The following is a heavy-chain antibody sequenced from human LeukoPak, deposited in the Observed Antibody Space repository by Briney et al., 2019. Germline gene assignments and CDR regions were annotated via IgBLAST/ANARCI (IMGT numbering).Heavy chain of an antibody. CDR1: GFTFSSYW. V-gene: IGHV3-7*01. CDR3: ARDPTKYGGKTGRNY. J-gene: IGHJ4*02. D-gene: IGHD4-23*01. CDR2: IKQDGSEK. Sequence: QPGGSLRLSCAASGFTFSSYWMSWVRQAPGKGLERVANIKQDGSEKYYVDSVKGRFTISRDNAKNSLYLQMNSLRAEDTAVYYCARDPTKYGGKTGRNYWGQGTLVTVSS.